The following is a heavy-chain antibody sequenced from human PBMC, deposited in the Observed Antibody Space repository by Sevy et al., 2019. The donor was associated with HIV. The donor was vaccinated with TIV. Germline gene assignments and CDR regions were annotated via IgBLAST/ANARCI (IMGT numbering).Heavy chain of an antibody. Sequence: GGSLRLSCAASGFNFRTYSMNWVRQAPGKGLEWLSSISDDSRYIYYSDSVKGRFTISRANAKNLLFLQMNNLRVEDTAIYYCARDFTIFGVGSGIDYWGQGNLVTVST. CDR2: ISDDSRYI. V-gene: IGHV3-21*04. J-gene: IGHJ4*02. D-gene: IGHD3-3*01. CDR3: ARDFTIFGVGSGIDY. CDR1: GFNFRTYS.